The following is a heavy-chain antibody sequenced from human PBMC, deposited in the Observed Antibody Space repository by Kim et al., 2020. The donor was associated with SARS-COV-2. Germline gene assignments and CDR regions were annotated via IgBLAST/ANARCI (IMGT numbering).Heavy chain of an antibody. V-gene: IGHV1-69*13. CDR2: IIPILGTA. J-gene: IGHJ5*02. CDR1: GGTFNSYA. Sequence: SVKVSCKASGGTFNSYAIDWVRQAPGQGLEWMGGIIPILGTANYAQKFQGRVTITADASTSTAYMELNSLTSDDTAVYYCAIATPWFDPWGQGTLVTVS. D-gene: IGHD2-15*01. CDR3: AIATPWFDP.